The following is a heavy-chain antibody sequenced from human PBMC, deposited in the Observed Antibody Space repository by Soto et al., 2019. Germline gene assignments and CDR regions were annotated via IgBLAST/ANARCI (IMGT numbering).Heavy chain of an antibody. Sequence: QVQLQESGPGLVKPSETLSLTCTVSGGSINPYYWSWIRQPPGKGLEWIGSIYYRGSANNNPSLKCRRTIPVNQTKNQLSLKPDSVNGAVPALYFCLGANYFDFWGQGTLVTVSS. CDR1: GGSINPYY. CDR3: LGANYFDF. D-gene: IGHD3-16*01. J-gene: IGHJ4*02. V-gene: IGHV4-59*12. CDR2: IYYRGSA.